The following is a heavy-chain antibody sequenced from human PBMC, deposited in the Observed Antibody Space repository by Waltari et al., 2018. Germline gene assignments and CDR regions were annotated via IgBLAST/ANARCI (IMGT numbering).Heavy chain of an antibody. CDR2: VSFEETTQ. V-gene: IGHV3-30*03. CDR3: ASVTGTGY. D-gene: IGHD1-1*01. J-gene: IGHJ4*02. CDR1: GFNFNAYG. Sequence: QVHLVESGGGVVQPGGSLRLSCAGPGFNFNAYGIHWVRQGPGKGWGWLAVVSFEETTQYYADSVKGRFTISRDKSMNTVYLEMNSLRPDDTAMYYCASVTGTGYWGQGTLVTVSS.